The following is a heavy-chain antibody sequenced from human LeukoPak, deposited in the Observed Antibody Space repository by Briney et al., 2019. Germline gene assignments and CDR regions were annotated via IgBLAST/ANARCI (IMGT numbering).Heavy chain of an antibody. J-gene: IGHJ4*02. Sequence: PSETLSLTCAVYGGSFSGYYWSWIRQPPGKGLEWIGEINHSGSTNYNPSLKSRVTISVDTSKNQFSLKLSSVTAADTAVYYCARVSGGNKSPFDYWGQGTLVTVSS. CDR2: INHSGST. CDR1: GGSFSGYY. D-gene: IGHD4-23*01. V-gene: IGHV4-34*01. CDR3: ARVSGGNKSPFDY.